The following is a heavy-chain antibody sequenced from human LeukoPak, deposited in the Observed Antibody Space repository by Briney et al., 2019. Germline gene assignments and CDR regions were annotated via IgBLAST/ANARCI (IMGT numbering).Heavy chain of an antibody. CDR2: IKLDGSEK. V-gene: IGHV3-7*01. Sequence: GGSLRLSCAASGFTFSRYWMSWVRQAPGKGLEWVANIKLDGSEKYFVDSVKGRFTISRDNAKNSLYLQMNSLRAEDTAVYYCATSKYSGSYWGQGTLVTVSS. CDR3: ATSKYSGSY. J-gene: IGHJ4*02. CDR1: GFTFSRYW. D-gene: IGHD1-26*01.